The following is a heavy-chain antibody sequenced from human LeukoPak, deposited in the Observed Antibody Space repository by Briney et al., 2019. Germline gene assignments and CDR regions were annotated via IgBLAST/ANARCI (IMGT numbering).Heavy chain of an antibody. CDR1: GGSFSGYY. CDR3: ARGRGTPYSGSYSRPFDY. D-gene: IGHD1-26*01. V-gene: IGHV4-34*01. CDR2: INHSGST. J-gene: IGHJ4*02. Sequence: SETLSLTCAVYGGSFSGYYWSWIRQPPGKGLEWIGEINHSGSTNYNPSLKSRVTISVDTSKNQFSLKLSSVTAADTAVYYCARGRGTPYSGSYSRPFDYWGQGTLVTVSS.